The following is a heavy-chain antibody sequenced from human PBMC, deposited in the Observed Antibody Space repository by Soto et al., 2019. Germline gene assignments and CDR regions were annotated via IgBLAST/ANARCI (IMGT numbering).Heavy chain of an antibody. Sequence: PGGSLRLSCAASGFTFSNYGMNWGRQAPGKGLEWLSSISSGGDYINYADSVKGRFTISRDNAKNSMYLQMNSLRAEDTAVYYCASLLPDCSGSSCFNWFDPWGQGALVTVSS. CDR1: GFTFSNYG. CDR2: ISSGGDYI. J-gene: IGHJ5*02. D-gene: IGHD2-15*01. CDR3: ASLLPDCSGSSCFNWFDP. V-gene: IGHV3-21*01.